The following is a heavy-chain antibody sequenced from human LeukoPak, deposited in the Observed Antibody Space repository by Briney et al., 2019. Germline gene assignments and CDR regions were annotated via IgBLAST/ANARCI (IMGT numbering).Heavy chain of an antibody. CDR3: ANIAAAGTDFDY. Sequence: GASVKVSCKASRYTFTGYYMHWIRQAPGQGLEWVGWINPNSGGTNFAQNFQGRVTMTRDTSISTAYMELSRLRSDDTAVYYCANIAAAGTDFDYWGQGTLVTVSS. CDR1: RYTFTGYY. D-gene: IGHD6-13*01. J-gene: IGHJ4*02. V-gene: IGHV1-2*02. CDR2: INPNSGGT.